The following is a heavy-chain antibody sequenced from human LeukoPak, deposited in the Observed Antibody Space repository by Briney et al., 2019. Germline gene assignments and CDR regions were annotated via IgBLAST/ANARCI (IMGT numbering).Heavy chain of an antibody. CDR3: ARSGYSYGYYYYYGMDV. D-gene: IGHD5-18*01. CDR1: GGSINSYY. J-gene: IGHJ6*02. CDR2: IYGSGTT. V-gene: IGHV4-4*07. Sequence: SETLSLTCIVSGGSINSYYWSWIRQPAGKGLEWIGRIYGSGTTNYNPSLESRVTMSVDTSKNQFSLKLSSVTAADTAVYYCARSGYSYGYYYYYGMDVWGQGTTVTVSS.